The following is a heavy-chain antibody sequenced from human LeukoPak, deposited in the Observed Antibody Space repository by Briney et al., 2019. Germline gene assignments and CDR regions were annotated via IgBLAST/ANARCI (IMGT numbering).Heavy chain of an antibody. CDR3: ARGRIGVRPFEY. V-gene: IGHV1-8*01. CDR1: GYTFTSYD. Sequence: ASVKVSCKASGYTFTSYDINWVRQATGQGLEWMGWMYPNSGDTGYAQKFQGRVTMTRNTSISTAYMELSSLRSEDTAVYYCARGRIGVRPFEYWGQGSLVTVSS. D-gene: IGHD3-16*01. J-gene: IGHJ4*02. CDR2: MYPNSGDT.